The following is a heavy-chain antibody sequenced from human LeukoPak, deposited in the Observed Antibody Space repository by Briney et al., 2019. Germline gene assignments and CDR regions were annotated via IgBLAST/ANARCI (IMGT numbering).Heavy chain of an antibody. D-gene: IGHD2-21*02. J-gene: IGHJ4*02. CDR2: IYSGGST. V-gene: IGHV3-53*01. Sequence: GGSLRLSCATSGFTFSSSWMSWVRQAPGKGLEWVSVIYSGGSTYYADSVKGRFTISRDNSKNTLYLQMNSLRAEDTAVYYCARDLGGGDTDYWGQGTLVTVSS. CDR3: ARDLGGGDTDY. CDR1: GFTFSSSW.